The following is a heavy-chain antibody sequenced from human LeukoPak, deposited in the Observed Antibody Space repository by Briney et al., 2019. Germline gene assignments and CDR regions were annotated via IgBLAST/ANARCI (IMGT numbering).Heavy chain of an antibody. V-gene: IGHV3-30*02. CDR1: GFTFSSYG. D-gene: IGHD2-2*01. Sequence: PGGSLRLSCAASGFTFSSYGMHWVRQAPGKGLEWVAFIRYDGSNKYYADSVKGRFTISRDNSKNTLYLQMNSLRAEDTAVYYCAKDPRPPGIGYCSSTSCPYYFDYWGQGTLVTVPS. J-gene: IGHJ4*02. CDR3: AKDPRPPGIGYCSSTSCPYYFDY. CDR2: IRYDGSNK.